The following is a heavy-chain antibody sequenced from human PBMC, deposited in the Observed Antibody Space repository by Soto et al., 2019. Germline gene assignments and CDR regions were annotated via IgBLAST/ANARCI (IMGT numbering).Heavy chain of an antibody. D-gene: IGHD5-18*01. J-gene: IGHJ6*02. Sequence: QVQLVQSGAEVKKPGSSVKVSCKASGGTFSSYAISWVRQAPGQGLEWMGGIIPIFGTANYAQKFQGRVTMTADESTSTAYMELSSLRSEDTDVYYCERDDVDTAMPYGMDVWGQGTTVTVSS. CDR1: GGTFSSYA. CDR3: ERDDVDTAMPYGMDV. CDR2: IIPIFGTA. V-gene: IGHV1-69*12.